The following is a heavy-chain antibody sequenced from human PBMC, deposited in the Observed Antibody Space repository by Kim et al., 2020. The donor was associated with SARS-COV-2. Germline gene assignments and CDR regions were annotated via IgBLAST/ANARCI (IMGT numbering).Heavy chain of an antibody. CDR3: VGYSSGWSPKQKYNWFDP. CDR1: GGSISSSSYY. CDR2: IYYSGST. Sequence: SETLSLTCTVSGGSISSSSYYWGWIRQPPGKGLEWIGSIYYSGSTYYNPSLKSRVTISVDTSKNQFSLKLSSVTAADTAVYYCVGYSSGWSPKQKYNWFDPWGQGTLVTVSS. V-gene: IGHV4-39*01. D-gene: IGHD6-19*01. J-gene: IGHJ5*02.